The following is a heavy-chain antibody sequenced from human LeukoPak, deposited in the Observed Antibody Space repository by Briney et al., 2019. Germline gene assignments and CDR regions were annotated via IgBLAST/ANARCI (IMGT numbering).Heavy chain of an antibody. CDR3: AKDFKVKSPEWELQDY. D-gene: IGHD1-26*01. CDR1: GFTFSSYG. J-gene: IGHJ4*02. CDR2: ISYDGSNK. V-gene: IGHV3-30*18. Sequence: PGGSLRLSCAASGFTFSSYGMHWVRQAPGKGLEWVAVISYDGSNKYYADSVKGRFTISRDNSKNTLYLQMNSLRAEDTAVYYCAKDFKVKSPEWELQDYWGQGTLVTVSS.